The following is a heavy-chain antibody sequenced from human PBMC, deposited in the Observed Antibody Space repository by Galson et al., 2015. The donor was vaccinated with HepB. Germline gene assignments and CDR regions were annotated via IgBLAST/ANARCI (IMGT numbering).Heavy chain of an antibody. D-gene: IGHD3-10*01. V-gene: IGHV3-33*01. CDR1: GFDFNNCG. J-gene: IGHJ4*02. Sequence: SLRLSCAASGFDFNNCGIHWVRQAPGKWPEWAVVMWSDGSNKLYADSVKGLLTISSDNSNNTFYLQMNSPWAEDTAVYYWARRGKDGSASYVASWSQRTPVTVSS. CDR3: ARRGKDGSASYVAS. CDR2: MWSDGSNK.